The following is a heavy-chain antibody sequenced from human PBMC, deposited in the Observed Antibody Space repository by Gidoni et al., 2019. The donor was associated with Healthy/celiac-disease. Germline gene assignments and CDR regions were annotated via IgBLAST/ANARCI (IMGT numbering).Heavy chain of an antibody. CDR3: AKDKDLGPSHGMDV. CDR2: ISYDGSNK. J-gene: IGHJ6*02. V-gene: IGHV3-30*18. Sequence: QVQLVESGGGVVQPGRSLRLSCAASGFTFSSYGMHWVRQAPGKGLEWVAVISYDGSNKYYADSVKGRFTISRDNSKNTLYLQMNSLRAEDTAVYYCAKDKDLGPSHGMDVWGQGTTVTVSS. CDR1: GFTFSSYG.